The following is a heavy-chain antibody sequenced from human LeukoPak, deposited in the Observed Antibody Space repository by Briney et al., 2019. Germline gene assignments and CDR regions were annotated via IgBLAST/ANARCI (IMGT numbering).Heavy chain of an antibody. Sequence: PSETLSLTCTVSGGSISSSSYYWGWIRQPPGKGLEWIGSIYYSGSTYYNPSLKSRVTISVDTSKNQFSLKLSSVTAADTAVYYCARDYASRQVVWGSYREDHAFDIWGQGTMVTVSS. CDR1: GGSISSSSYY. D-gene: IGHD3-16*02. CDR2: IYYSGST. J-gene: IGHJ3*02. V-gene: IGHV4-39*07. CDR3: ARDYASRQVVWGSYREDHAFDI.